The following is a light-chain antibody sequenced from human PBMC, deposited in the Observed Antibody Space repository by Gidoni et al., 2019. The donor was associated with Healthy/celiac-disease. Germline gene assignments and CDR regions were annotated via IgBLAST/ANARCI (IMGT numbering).Light chain of an antibody. V-gene: IGKV3-15*01. Sequence: IVMTQSHATLSVSPGERATLSCRASQSVSSNLAWYQQKPGQAPRLLIYGASTRATGIPARFSGSGSGTEFTLTISSLQSEDFAVYYCQQYNNWPPMYTFGQGTKLEIK. CDR3: QQYNNWPPMYT. CDR1: QSVSSN. J-gene: IGKJ2*01. CDR2: GAS.